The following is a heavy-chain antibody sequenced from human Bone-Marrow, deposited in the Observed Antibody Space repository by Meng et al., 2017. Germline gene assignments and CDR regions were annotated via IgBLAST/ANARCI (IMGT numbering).Heavy chain of an antibody. V-gene: IGHV4-34*01. CDR2: INHSGST. CDR1: GGSFSGYY. Sequence: QVQRQQCGAGLLKPSETLSLTCAVYGGSFSGYYWSWIRQPPGKGLEWIGEINHSGSTNYNPSLKSRVTISVDTSKNQFSLKLSSVTAADTAVYYCARRLIAAAGNDYWGQGTLVTVSS. D-gene: IGHD6-13*01. J-gene: IGHJ4*02. CDR3: ARRLIAAAGNDY.